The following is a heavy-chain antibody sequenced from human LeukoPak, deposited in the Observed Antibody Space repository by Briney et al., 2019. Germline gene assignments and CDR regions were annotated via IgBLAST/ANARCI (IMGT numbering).Heavy chain of an antibody. J-gene: IGHJ3*02. Sequence: SETLSLTCAVYGGSFSGYYWSWIRQPPGKGLEWIGEINHSGSTNYNPSLKSRVTISIDTSKNQLSLKLSSVTAADTAVYSCVRHVARAFDIWGQGTKVTVSS. CDR2: INHSGST. CDR1: GGSFSGYY. CDR3: VRHVARAFDI. V-gene: IGHV4-34*01.